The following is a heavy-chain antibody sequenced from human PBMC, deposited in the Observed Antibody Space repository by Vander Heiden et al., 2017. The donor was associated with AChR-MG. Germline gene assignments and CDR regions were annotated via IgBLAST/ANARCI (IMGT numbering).Heavy chain of an antibody. D-gene: IGHD3-3*01. CDR1: GGTFSSSA. V-gene: IGHV1-69*01. CDR2: IIPIFGTA. CDR3: ARDHPSGYYTSNWFDP. J-gene: IGHJ5*02. Sequence: QVQLVQSGADVKKPGSSVKVSCKASGGTFSSSAISWVRQAPGQGLEWMGGIIPIFGTANYAQKFQGRVTITADESTSTAYMELSSLRSEDTAVYYCARDHPSGYYTSNWFDPWGQGTLVTVSS.